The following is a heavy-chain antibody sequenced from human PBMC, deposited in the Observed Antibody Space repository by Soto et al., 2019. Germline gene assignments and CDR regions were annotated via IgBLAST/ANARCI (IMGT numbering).Heavy chain of an antibody. V-gene: IGHV4-39*01. Sequence: SETLSLTCSVSGGSVSSSLYHWVWIRQSPGKGLVWIGNIYYSGNTYYNPSLKSRVTISVDTSKNQFSLQLTSVTAADMAVYYCARSDHYYDSTVFDSWGQGTLVTVSS. CDR3: ARSDHYYDSTVFDS. CDR2: IYYSGNT. J-gene: IGHJ4*02. D-gene: IGHD3-22*01. CDR1: GGSVSSSLYH.